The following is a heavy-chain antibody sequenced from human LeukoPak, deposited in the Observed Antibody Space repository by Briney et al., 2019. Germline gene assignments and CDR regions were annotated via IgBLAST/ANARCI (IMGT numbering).Heavy chain of an antibody. D-gene: IGHD1-1*01. Sequence: ASVKVSCKASGYTFTSYGISWVRQAPGQGLEWMGWISAYNGNTNYAQKLQGRVTMTTDTSTSTAYMELRSLRSDDTAVYCCARDPATYNWNDVDYFDYWGQGTLVTVSS. CDR3: ARDPATYNWNDVDYFDY. CDR2: ISAYNGNT. J-gene: IGHJ4*02. CDR1: GYTFTSYG. V-gene: IGHV1-18*01.